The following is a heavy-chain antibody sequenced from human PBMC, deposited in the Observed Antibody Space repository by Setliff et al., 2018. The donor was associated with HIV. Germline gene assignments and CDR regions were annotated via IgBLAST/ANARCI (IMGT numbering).Heavy chain of an antibody. J-gene: IGHJ4*02. D-gene: IGHD2-15*01. V-gene: IGHV3-48*04. CDR1: GFTFGRYS. Sequence: GGSLRLSCAASGFTFGRYSMNWVRQAPGKGLEWVGFINSGSSSIFYGDSVKGRFTISRDDAKNSLLLHMNSLRAEDTAVYYCAKGVVVAAYFDYWGQGTLVTVSS. CDR3: AKGVVVAAYFDY. CDR2: INSGSSSI.